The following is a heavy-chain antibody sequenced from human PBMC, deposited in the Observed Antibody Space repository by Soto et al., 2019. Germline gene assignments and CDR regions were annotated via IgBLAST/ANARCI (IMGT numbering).Heavy chain of an antibody. CDR3: ARGSIAVSGGIF. CDR2: VYSSGST. CDR1: GGSISSSFYY. J-gene: IGHJ4*02. D-gene: IGHD6-6*01. Sequence: QLQLQESGPGLVKPSETLSLTCTVSGGSISSSFYYWGWIRQPPGQGLEWIGSVYSSGSTYYNPSLKSRVTIFVDTSTNQFSRKLNSVTAADTAVYYCARGSIAVSGGIFWGQGTLVTVSS. V-gene: IGHV4-39*01.